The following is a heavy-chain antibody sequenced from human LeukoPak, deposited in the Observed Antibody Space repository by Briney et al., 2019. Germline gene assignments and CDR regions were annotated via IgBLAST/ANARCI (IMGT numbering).Heavy chain of an antibody. CDR2: IIPLFRTA. CDR1: GGSFSSYA. V-gene: IGHV1-69*06. J-gene: IGHJ3*02. D-gene: IGHD3-9*01. Sequence: SVKVSCKASGGSFSSYAISWVRQAPRQGPEWMGGIIPLFRTANYAPKFRDRVTITADKSTSTAFMELSSLRSEDTAMYYCATNYEILSGYPKNYYFHIWGQGTMVTVSS. CDR3: ATNYEILSGYPKNYYFHI.